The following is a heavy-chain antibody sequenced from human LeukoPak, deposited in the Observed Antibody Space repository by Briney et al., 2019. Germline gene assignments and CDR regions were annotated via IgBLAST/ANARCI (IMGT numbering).Heavy chain of an antibody. V-gene: IGHV3-49*04. J-gene: IGHJ4*02. D-gene: IGHD3-10*01. Sequence: GGSLRLSCTTSGFTFGDYGMSWVRQAPGKGLEWVGFIRSKTYGGTTEYAASVKGRFIISRDDSKSIAYLQMNSLKTEDTAVYYCSGSFGELTFFDYWGQGTLVTVSS. CDR1: GFTFGDYG. CDR2: IRSKTYGGTT. CDR3: SGSFGELTFFDY.